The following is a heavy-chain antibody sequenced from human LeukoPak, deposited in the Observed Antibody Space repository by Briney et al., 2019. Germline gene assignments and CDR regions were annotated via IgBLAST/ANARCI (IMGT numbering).Heavy chain of an antibody. CDR3: ARGPTNGQAFDY. J-gene: IGHJ4*02. CDR1: GFTFSSSW. CDR2: IREDGSEK. D-gene: IGHD2-8*01. Sequence: GGSLRLSCAASGFTFSSSWMTWVRQAPGKGLEWVASIREDGSEKTSVDSVKGRFTISRDNTKNSLYLQMDSLRAEDTAVYYCARGPTNGQAFDYWGQGTLVSVSS. V-gene: IGHV3-7*01.